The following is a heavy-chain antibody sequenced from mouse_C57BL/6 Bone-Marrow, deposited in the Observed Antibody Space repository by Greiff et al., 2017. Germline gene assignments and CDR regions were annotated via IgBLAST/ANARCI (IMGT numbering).Heavy chain of an antibody. CDR1: GYTFTSYG. J-gene: IGHJ2*01. CDR3: ASDSSPFDY. CDR2: IYPRSGNT. V-gene: IGHV1-81*01. Sequence: QVQLKESGAELARPGASVKLSCKASGYTFTSYGISWVKQRTGQGLEWIGEIYPRSGNTYYTEKFKGKATLTADKSSSTAYMELRSLTSEDSAVYFCASDSSPFDYWGQGTTLTCSS. D-gene: IGHD1-1*01.